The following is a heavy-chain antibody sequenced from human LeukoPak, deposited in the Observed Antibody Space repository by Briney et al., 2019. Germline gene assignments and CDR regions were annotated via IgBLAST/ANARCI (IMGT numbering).Heavy chain of an antibody. CDR1: GGSISSYY. J-gene: IGHJ4*02. D-gene: IGHD6-13*01. V-gene: IGHV4-59*01. CDR2: IYYSGST. CDR3: ASLIVIAAAGRSNRLGYYFDY. Sequence: PSETLSLTCTVSGGSISSYYWSWIRQPPGKGLEWIGYIYYSGSTNYNPSLKSRVTISVDTSKNQFSLKLSSVTAADTAVYYCASLIVIAAAGRSNRLGYYFDYWGQGTLVTVSS.